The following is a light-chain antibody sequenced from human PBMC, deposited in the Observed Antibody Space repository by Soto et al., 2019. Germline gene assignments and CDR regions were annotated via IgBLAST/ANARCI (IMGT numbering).Light chain of an antibody. CDR2: DAS. CDR3: QQYDNLFT. Sequence: EIALTQSPATLSLSPGERATLSCRASQRISTYLAWYQQKPGQAPRLLIYDASSRATGIPARFSGSGSGTDFTLTISSLEPEDFATYYCQQYDNLFTFGPGTKVDIK. J-gene: IGKJ3*01. CDR1: QRISTY. V-gene: IGKV3-11*01.